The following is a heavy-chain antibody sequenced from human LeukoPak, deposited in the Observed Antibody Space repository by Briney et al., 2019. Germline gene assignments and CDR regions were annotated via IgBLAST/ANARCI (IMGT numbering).Heavy chain of an antibody. Sequence: GESLKFSCKGSGYSFTSYWIGWVRQMPAKGLEWMGIIYPGDSVTTYSQSFQGQVTISADKSISTAYLQWSSLKASDTAMYYCARTSGADFSTYYYDSSGYHDAFDIWGQGTMVTVSS. CDR3: ARTSGADFSTYYYDSSGYHDAFDI. V-gene: IGHV5-51*01. J-gene: IGHJ3*02. CDR1: GYSFTSYW. CDR2: IYPGDSVT. D-gene: IGHD3-22*01.